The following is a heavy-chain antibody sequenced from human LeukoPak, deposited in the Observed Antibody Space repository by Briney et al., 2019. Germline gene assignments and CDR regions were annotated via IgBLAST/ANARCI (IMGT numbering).Heavy chain of an antibody. V-gene: IGHV4-59*01. Sequence: SETLSLTCTVSGGSISSYYWSWIRQPPGKGLEWIGYIYYSGSTNYNPSLKSRVTISVDTSKNQFSLKLSSVTAADTAVYYCAREGGGSYGGVAFDIWGQGTMVTVSS. J-gene: IGHJ3*02. CDR2: IYYSGST. CDR1: GGSISSYY. D-gene: IGHD1-26*01. CDR3: AREGGGSYGGVAFDI.